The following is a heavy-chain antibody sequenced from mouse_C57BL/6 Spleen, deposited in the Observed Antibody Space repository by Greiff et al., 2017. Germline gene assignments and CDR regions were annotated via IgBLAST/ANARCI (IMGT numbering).Heavy chain of an antibody. J-gene: IGHJ1*03. CDR2: INPNNGGT. V-gene: IGHV1-22*01. Sequence: EVQLQQSGPELVKPGASVKMSCKASGYTFTDYNMHWVKQSHGKSLEWIGYINPNNGGTSYNQKFKGKATLTVNKSSSTAYMELRSLTSEDSAVYDCAKGITTAYCYFDVWGTGTTVTVSS. D-gene: IGHD1-2*01. CDR3: AKGITTAYCYFDV. CDR1: GYTFTDYN.